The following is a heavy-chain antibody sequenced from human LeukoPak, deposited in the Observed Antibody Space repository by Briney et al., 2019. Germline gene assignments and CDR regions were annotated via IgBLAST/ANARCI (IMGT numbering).Heavy chain of an antibody. J-gene: IGHJ6*02. D-gene: IGHD3-10*01. CDR2: IIPIFGTA. CDR1: GGTFSSYA. Sequence: SVKVSCKASGGTFSSYAISWVRQAPGQGLEWMGGIIPIFGTANYAQKFQGRVTITADESTRTAYMELSSLRSEDTAVYYCARGRFARDLQNYYYGMDVWGQGTTVTVSS. CDR3: ARGRFARDLQNYYYGMDV. V-gene: IGHV1-69*13.